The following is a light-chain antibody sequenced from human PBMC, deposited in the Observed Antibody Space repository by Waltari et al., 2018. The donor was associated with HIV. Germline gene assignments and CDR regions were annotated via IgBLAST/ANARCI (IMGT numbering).Light chain of an antibody. J-gene: IGLJ1*01. CDR2: EVS. CDR3: CSYAGSSTHV. Sequence: QSALTQPASVSGSPGQSITISCTGTSSDVGNYNVVSWYQQHPGKAPKLRIYEVSKRPSGVSNRFSGSKSGNTDSLPISGLQSEDEADYYCCSYAGSSTHVFGTGTKVTVL. V-gene: IGLV2-23*02. CDR1: SSDVGNYNV.